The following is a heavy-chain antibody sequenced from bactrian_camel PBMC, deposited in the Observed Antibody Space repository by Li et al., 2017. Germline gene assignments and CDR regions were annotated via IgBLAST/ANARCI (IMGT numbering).Heavy chain of an antibody. Sequence: VQLVESGGGSVQGGGSLRLSCVASGYAFGSYCMGWFRQAPGQKREGVASIESDGTAKYAASVKGRFTVSRDNAKKAVYLEMNSLKPEDTGVDYCAADRGYGLDCDDASGYWGQGTQVTVS. CDR3: AADRGYGLDCDDASGY. CDR1: GYAFGSYC. J-gene: IGHJ6*01. D-gene: IGHD3*01. V-gene: IGHV3S53*01. CDR2: IESDGTA.